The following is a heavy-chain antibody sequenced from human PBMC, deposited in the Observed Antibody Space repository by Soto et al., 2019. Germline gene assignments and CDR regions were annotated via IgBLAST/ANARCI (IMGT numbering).Heavy chain of an antibody. Sequence: ASVKVSCKASGYTFTRCNIHWVRQAPGQRLEWMGWINVGNGNTRYSQKFQGRLTLTRDTPGNTAYLELNSLISEDTAVYYCATPQDYDGCLDSWGQGTLVTVSS. J-gene: IGHJ4*02. CDR3: ATPQDYDGCLDS. CDR1: GYTFTRCN. CDR2: INVGNGNT. V-gene: IGHV1-3*01. D-gene: IGHD3-22*01.